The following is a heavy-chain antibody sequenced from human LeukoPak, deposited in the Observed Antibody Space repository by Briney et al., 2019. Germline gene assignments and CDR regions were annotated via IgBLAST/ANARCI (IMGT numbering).Heavy chain of an antibody. CDR3: ATYFYGEYGSYYFDY. J-gene: IGHJ4*02. Sequence: SETLSLTCAVSGAFITKSHWWSWARQPPGKGLEWIGEIYHSGTTNYNPSLKSRVTMSVDKSKNQFSLKLSSVTAADTAVYYCATYFYGEYGSYYFDYWGQGTLVTVSS. CDR2: IYHSGTT. D-gene: IGHD4-17*01. CDR1: GAFITKSHW. V-gene: IGHV4-4*02.